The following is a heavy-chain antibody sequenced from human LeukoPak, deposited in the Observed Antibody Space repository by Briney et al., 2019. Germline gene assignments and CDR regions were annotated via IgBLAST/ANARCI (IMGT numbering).Heavy chain of an antibody. D-gene: IGHD3-9*01. J-gene: IGHJ4*02. CDR2: ISGSGGST. CDR1: GFTFSSYA. CDR3: ARILSGITYYDILTGYYPDY. Sequence: PGGSLRLSCAASGFTFSSYAMSWVRQAPGKGLEWVSAISGSGGSTYYADSVKGRFTISRDNAKNSPYLQMNSLRAEDTALYYCARILSGITYYDILTGYYPDYWGQGTLVTISS. V-gene: IGHV3-23*01.